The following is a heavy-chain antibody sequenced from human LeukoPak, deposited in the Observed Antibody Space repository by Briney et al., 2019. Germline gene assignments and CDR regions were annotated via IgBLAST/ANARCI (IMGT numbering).Heavy chain of an antibody. CDR3: ARVAPAPYYYDSSGYYPYYFDY. J-gene: IGHJ4*02. D-gene: IGHD3-22*01. V-gene: IGHV4-59*01. CDR2: IYYSGST. Sequence: PSETLSLTCTVSGGSLSSYYWSWIRQPPGKGLEWIGYIYYSGSTNYNPSRKSRVTISVDTSKNQFSLKLSSVTAADTAVYYCARVAPAPYYYDSSGYYPYYFDYWGQGTLVTVSS. CDR1: GGSLSSYY.